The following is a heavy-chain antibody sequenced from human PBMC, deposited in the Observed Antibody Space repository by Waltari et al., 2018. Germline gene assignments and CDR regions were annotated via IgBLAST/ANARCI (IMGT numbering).Heavy chain of an antibody. CDR3: ARDRGDYGGNSFFDY. CDR2: IIPIFGTA. J-gene: IGHJ4*02. Sequence: QVQLVQSGAAGKKPGSSVKVSCTASGGTFSSYAISRVRQAPGQGLEWMGGIIPIFGTANYAQKFQGRVTITADESTSTAYMELSSLRSEDTAVYYCARDRGDYGGNSFFDYWGQGTLVTVSS. V-gene: IGHV1-69*13. D-gene: IGHD2-21*02. CDR1: GGTFSSYA.